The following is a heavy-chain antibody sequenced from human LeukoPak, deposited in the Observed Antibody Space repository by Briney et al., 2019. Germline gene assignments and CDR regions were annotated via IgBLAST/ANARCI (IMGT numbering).Heavy chain of an antibody. CDR3: ARVAAMVPSPIDY. Sequence: SVKVSCKASGGTLSSYAISWVRQAPGQGLEWMGRIIPILGIANYAQKFQGRVTITADKSTSTAYMELSSLRSEDTAVYYCARVAAMVPSPIDYWGQGTLVTVSS. CDR2: IIPILGIA. D-gene: IGHD5-18*01. V-gene: IGHV1-69*04. CDR1: GGTLSSYA. J-gene: IGHJ4*02.